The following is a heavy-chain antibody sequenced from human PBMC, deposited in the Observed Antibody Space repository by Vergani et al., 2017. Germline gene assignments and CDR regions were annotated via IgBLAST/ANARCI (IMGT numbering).Heavy chain of an antibody. CDR3: ANGGWRSKGYCSSTSCLPFDY. Sequence: QVQLVQSGAEVKKPGSSVKVSCKASGGTFSSYTISWVRQAPGQGLEWMGRIIPILGIANYAQKFQGRVTITADKSTSTAYMELSSLRSEDTAVYYCANGGWRSKGYCSSTSCLPFDYWGQGTLVTVSS. V-gene: IGHV1-69*02. D-gene: IGHD2-2*01. J-gene: IGHJ4*02. CDR1: GGTFSSYT. CDR2: IIPILGIA.